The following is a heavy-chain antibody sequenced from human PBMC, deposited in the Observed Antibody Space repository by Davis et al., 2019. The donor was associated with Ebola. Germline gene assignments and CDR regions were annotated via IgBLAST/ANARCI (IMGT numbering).Heavy chain of an antibody. CDR2: VSHSEREK. J-gene: IGHJ4*02. V-gene: IGHV3-30*03. CDR1: GFTFSTYS. CDR3: ARAVFHEVLDY. Sequence: PGGSLRLSCAGSGFTFSTYSMNWVRQAPGKGLEWVAVVSHSEREKFYADSVKGRFTISRDNSENTLYLQMNSLTADDTAVYYCARAVFHEVLDYWGQGTPVTVSS. D-gene: IGHD3-3*01.